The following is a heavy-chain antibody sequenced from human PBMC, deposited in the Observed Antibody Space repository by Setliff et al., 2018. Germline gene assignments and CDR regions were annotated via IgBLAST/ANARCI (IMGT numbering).Heavy chain of an antibody. Sequence: GGSLRLSCVASGFTFKNYGMHWVRQAPGKGLEWISADGANEYYADSVKGRFTISRDKSRNTLYLQMNSLRAEDTAVYYCAKSGGDHCCPLYHHYYMDVWGTGTTVTVSS. CDR3: AKSGGDHCCPLYHHYYMDV. V-gene: IGHV3-33*03. CDR2: SADGANE. J-gene: IGHJ6*03. D-gene: IGHD2-21*02. CDR1: GFTFKNYG.